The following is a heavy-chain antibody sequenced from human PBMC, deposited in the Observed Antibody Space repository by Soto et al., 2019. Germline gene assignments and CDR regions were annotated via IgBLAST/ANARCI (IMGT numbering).Heavy chain of an antibody. J-gene: IGHJ6*02. CDR2: IVVGSGNT. D-gene: IGHD2-15*01. CDR3: AAGWGGCSGGSCFHSYYGMDV. V-gene: IGHV1-58*01. CDR1: GFTFTSSA. Sequence: GASVKVSCKASGFTFTSSAVQWVRQARGQRLEWIGWIVVGSGNTNYAQKFQERVTITRDMSTSTAYMELSSLRSEDTAVYYCAAGWGGCSGGSCFHSYYGMDVWGQGTTVTVSS.